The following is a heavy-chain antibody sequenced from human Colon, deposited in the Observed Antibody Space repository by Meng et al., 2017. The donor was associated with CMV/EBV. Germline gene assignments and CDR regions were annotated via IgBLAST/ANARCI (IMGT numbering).Heavy chain of an antibody. J-gene: IGHJ1*01. CDR2: MDPTTGRT. V-gene: IGHV1-2*02. D-gene: IGHD3-16*01. Sequence: QLVQSGAGVRRPGASVTVSCKASGYSVTGYYIHGVRQAPGQGLEWMGWMDPTTGRTDYAQKFQGTVTMTRDTSISTAYLELSRLTSDDTAVYYCASHSSYVWGSHHWGQGTLVTVSS. CDR1: GYSVTGYY. CDR3: ASHSSYVWGSHH.